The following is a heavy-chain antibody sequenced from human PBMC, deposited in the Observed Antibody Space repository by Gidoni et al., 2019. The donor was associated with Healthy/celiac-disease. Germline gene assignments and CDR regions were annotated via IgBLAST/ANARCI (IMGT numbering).Heavy chain of an antibody. CDR1: GFTFSSYS. V-gene: IGHV3-21*01. J-gene: IGHJ6*02. CDR2: ISSSSSYI. Sequence: EVQLVASGGGLVKPGGSLRLSCAASGFTFSSYSMNWVRQAPGKGLEWVSSISSSSSYIYYADSVKGRFTISRDNAKNSLYLQMNSLRAEDTAVYYCARESQLLLPYYYYYGMDVWGQGTTVTVSS. D-gene: IGHD2-2*01. CDR3: ARESQLLLPYYYYYGMDV.